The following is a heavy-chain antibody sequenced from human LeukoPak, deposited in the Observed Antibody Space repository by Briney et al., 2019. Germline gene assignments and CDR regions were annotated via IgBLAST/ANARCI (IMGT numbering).Heavy chain of an antibody. Sequence: SETLSLTCTVSGGSISGFYWSWIRQPPGKGLEWIGYIYSSGSINYNPSLKSRVTILVDTSKNQFSLKLSSVTAADTAVYYCARDRGDYDSSGYYGYFDYWGQGALVTVSS. CDR2: IYSSGSI. V-gene: IGHV4-59*01. D-gene: IGHD3-22*01. CDR1: GGSISGFY. CDR3: ARDRGDYDSSGYYGYFDY. J-gene: IGHJ4*02.